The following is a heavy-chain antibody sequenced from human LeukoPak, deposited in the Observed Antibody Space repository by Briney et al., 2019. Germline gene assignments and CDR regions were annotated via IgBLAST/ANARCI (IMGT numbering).Heavy chain of an antibody. D-gene: IGHD6-13*01. J-gene: IGHJ3*02. CDR3: ARAPKSSTWVAFDI. V-gene: IGHV1-46*01. CDR1: GYTFTSYY. Sequence: ASVKVSCKASGYTFTSYYMHWVRQAPGQGLEWMGLINPSNAGTGYAQKFQGRVTMTRDTSTSTFYMELTSLRSEDTAVYYCARAPKSSTWVAFDIWGQGTMVTVSS. CDR2: INPSNAGT.